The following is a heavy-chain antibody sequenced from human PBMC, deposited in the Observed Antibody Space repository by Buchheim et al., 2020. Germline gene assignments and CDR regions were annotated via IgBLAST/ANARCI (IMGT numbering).Heavy chain of an antibody. V-gene: IGHV5-51*01. CDR1: GYSFTSHW. Sequence: EVQLVQSGAEVRKPGESLKISCKGSGYSFTSHWIGWVRQMPGKGPEWMGIIFPADSDTRYSPSFQGRITISADMSINTAYPHWSSLEASDTEIYYYARPNSAAGSYFDYWGQGTL. D-gene: IGHD6-13*01. J-gene: IGHJ4*02. CDR2: IFPADSDT. CDR3: ARPNSAAGSYFDY.